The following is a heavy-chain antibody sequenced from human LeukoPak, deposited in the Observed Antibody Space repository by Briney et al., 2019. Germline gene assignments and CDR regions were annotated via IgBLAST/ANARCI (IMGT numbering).Heavy chain of an antibody. V-gene: IGHV3-48*01. CDR1: GFTFSFHS. CDR2: ISTASSTI. J-gene: IGHJ6*03. Sequence: GGSLRLSCAASGFTFSFHSMTWVRQAPGKGLEWVSYISTASSTIYYADSVKGRFTISRDNAQNSLSLQMNSLRADDTAVYYCARDYGDYEPGRHHYYYYYMDVWGKGTTVTVSS. CDR3: ARDYGDYEPGRHHYYYYYMDV. D-gene: IGHD4-17*01.